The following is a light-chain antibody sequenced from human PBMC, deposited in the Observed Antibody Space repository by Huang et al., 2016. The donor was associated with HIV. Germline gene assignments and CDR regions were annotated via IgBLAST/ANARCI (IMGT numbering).Light chain of an antibody. Sequence: DIVMTQSPESLAVSLGERAAINCRASQTVLDSYNNKNYLAWYQQKPGQPPRLLIYWASTLESGVPDRFLGTGSGTDFTLTISSLQAEDMAVYFCQQYYDTPLTFGPGTKVDIK. J-gene: IGKJ3*01. V-gene: IGKV4-1*01. CDR1: QTVLDSYNNKNY. CDR2: WAS. CDR3: QQYYDTPLT.